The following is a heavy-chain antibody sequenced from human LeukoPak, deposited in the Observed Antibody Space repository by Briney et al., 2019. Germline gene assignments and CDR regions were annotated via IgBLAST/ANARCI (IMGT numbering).Heavy chain of an antibody. CDR2: ISSSSGYI. CDR1: GFTFSSYS. V-gene: IGHV3-21*01. Sequence: PGGSLRLSCAASGFTFSSYSMNWVRQAPGKGLEWVSSISSSSGYIYYADSVKGRFTISRDNAKNSLYLQMNSLRAEDTAVYYCARVMGLDWFDPWGQGTLVTVSS. CDR3: ARVMGLDWFDP. J-gene: IGHJ5*02. D-gene: IGHD3-10*01.